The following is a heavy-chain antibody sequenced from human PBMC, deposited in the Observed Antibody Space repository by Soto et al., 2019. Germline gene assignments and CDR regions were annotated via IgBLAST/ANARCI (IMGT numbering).Heavy chain of an antibody. Sequence: QVQLVQSGAEVKKPGASVKVSCKASGYTFTGYYMHWVRQAPGQGREWMGWINPNSGGTNYAQKFQGRDTMTRDTSISTAYMELSRLRSDDTAVYYCARVRMDIVASGMDVWGQGTTVTVSS. CDR1: GYTFTGYY. CDR3: ARVRMDIVASGMDV. J-gene: IGHJ6*02. D-gene: IGHD5-12*01. CDR2: INPNSGGT. V-gene: IGHV1-2*02.